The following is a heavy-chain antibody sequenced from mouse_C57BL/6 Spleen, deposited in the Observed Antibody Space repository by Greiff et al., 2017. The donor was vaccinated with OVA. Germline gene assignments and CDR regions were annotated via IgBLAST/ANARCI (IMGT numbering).Heavy chain of an antibody. J-gene: IGHJ3*01. CDR3: TTKGTGTFFAY. CDR2: IDPENGDT. CDR1: GFNIKDDY. Sequence: EVQLQQSGAELVRPGASVKLSCTASGFNIKDDYMHWVKQRPEQGLEWIGWIDPENGDTEYASKFQGKATITADTSSNTAYLQLSSLTSEDTAVYYCTTKGTGTFFAYWGQGTLVTVSA. V-gene: IGHV14-4*01. D-gene: IGHD4-1*01.